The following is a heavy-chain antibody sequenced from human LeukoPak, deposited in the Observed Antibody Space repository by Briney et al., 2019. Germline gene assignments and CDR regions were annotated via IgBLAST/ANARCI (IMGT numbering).Heavy chain of an antibody. D-gene: IGHD3-22*01. CDR3: ARGDYYDSSGYRRGDFDY. J-gene: IGHJ4*02. CDR1: GYTFTSYG. Sequence: ASVKVSCKASGYTFTSYGISWVRQAPGQGLEWMGWINPNSGGTNYAQKFQGRVTMTRDTSISTAYMELSRLRSDDTAVYYCARGDYYDSSGYRRGDFDYWGQGTLVTVSS. CDR2: INPNSGGT. V-gene: IGHV1-2*02.